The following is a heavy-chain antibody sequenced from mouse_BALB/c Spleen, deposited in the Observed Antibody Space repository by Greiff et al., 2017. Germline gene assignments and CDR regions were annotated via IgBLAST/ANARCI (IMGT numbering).Heavy chain of an antibody. Sequence: VQLQQSGPELVKPGASVKMSCKASGFTFTDYVISWVQQRTGQGLEWIGEICPGSGSTYYKEKFKGMATLTADKYSNTAYMQRSRLTAEDSAVYFRARRRYYRYGGWFAYWGQGTLVTVSA. V-gene: IGHV1-77*01. J-gene: IGHJ3*01. CDR2: ICPGSGST. D-gene: IGHD2-14*01. CDR3: ARRRYYRYGGWFAY. CDR1: GFTFTDYV.